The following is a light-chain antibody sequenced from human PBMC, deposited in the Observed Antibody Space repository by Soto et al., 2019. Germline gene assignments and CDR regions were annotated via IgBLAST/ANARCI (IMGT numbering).Light chain of an antibody. V-gene: IGLV7-46*01. Sequence: QAVVTQEPSLTVSPGGTVTLTCGSSTGAVTSGHYPYWFQQKPGQAPRTLIYDTSNKHSWTPARFSGSLLGGKAALTLSGAQPEDEAEYHCLLSYSGADVVFGGGTKLTVL. CDR2: DTS. CDR1: TGAVTSGHY. J-gene: IGLJ2*01. CDR3: LLSYSGADVV.